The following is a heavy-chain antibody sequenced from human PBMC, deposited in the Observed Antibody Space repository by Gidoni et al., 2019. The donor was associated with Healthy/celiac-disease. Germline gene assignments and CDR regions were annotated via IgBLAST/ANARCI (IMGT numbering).Heavy chain of an antibody. D-gene: IGHD6-6*01. CDR2: IDHSDSYT. Sequence: EVQLVQSGAEGKKPGESLRISCKGSGYSFTSYWISWVRQMPGKGMEWMGRIDHSDSYTNYSPSFQGHVTISADKSISTAYLQWSSLKASDTAMYYCARLSSSSFFEDYWGQGTLVTVSS. V-gene: IGHV5-10-1*03. J-gene: IGHJ4*02. CDR3: ARLSSSSFFEDY. CDR1: GYSFTSYW.